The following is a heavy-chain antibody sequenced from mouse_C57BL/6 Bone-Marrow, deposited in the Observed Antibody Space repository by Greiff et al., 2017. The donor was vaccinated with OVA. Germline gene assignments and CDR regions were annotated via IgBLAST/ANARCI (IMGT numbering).Heavy chain of an antibody. Sequence: EVKLMETGGGLVQPGGSRGLSCEGSGFTFSGSWMSWVRQTPGKTLEWIGDINSDGSAINYAPSIKDRFTIFRDNDKSTLYLQMSNVRSEDTATYFCMRYGNYWYFDVWGTGTTVTVSS. J-gene: IGHJ1*03. V-gene: IGHV11-2*01. D-gene: IGHD2-1*01. CDR3: MRYGNYWYFDV. CDR2: INSDGSAI. CDR1: GFTFSGSW.